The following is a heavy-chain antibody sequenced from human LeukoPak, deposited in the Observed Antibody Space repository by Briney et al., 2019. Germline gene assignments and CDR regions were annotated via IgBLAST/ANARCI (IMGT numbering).Heavy chain of an antibody. J-gene: IGHJ4*02. V-gene: IGHV3-48*03. CDR3: AREGAYVSSGYYQTDY. D-gene: IGHD3-22*01. CDR2: ISSSGSTI. Sequence: GGSLRLSCAASGFTFSSYEMNWVRQAPGKGLEWVSYISSSGSTIYYADSVKGRFTISSDNAKNSLYLQMNSLRAEDTAVYYRAREGAYVSSGYYQTDYWGQGTLVTVSS. CDR1: GFTFSSYE.